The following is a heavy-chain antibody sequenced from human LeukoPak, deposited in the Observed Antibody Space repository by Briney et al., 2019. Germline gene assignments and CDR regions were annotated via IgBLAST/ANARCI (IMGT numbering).Heavy chain of an antibody. J-gene: IGHJ4*02. D-gene: IGHD3-16*01. Sequence: SETRSLTCAVYGGSISGYYWSWIRQPPGKGLEWIGEIKYSGSTNYNPSLKSRVTISVVTSKIQFSLKLSSVTAADTAVYYCARGGGPGGGYYFDNWGQGTLVTVSS. CDR2: IKYSGST. CDR3: ARGGGPGGGYYFDN. CDR1: GGSISGYY. V-gene: IGHV4-34*01.